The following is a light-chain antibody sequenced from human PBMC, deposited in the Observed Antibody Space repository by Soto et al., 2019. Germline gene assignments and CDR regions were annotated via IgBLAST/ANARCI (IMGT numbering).Light chain of an antibody. V-gene: IGKV1-5*01. Sequence: DILLTQSPSTLSSSVGDRATLSCRASQSVRGSLAWYQQKPGKAPTLLIYDASTRKSGIPARFSGSGSGTEFTLTIRSLQPDDFATYYCQQYNGYSEAFGQGTKVDIK. CDR1: QSVRGS. CDR3: QQYNGYSEA. J-gene: IGKJ1*01. CDR2: DAS.